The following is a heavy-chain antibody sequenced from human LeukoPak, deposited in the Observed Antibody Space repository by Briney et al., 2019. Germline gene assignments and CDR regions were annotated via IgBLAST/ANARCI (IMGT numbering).Heavy chain of an antibody. CDR1: GGSISSSSYY. V-gene: IGHV4-39*01. D-gene: IGHD6-6*01. CDR3: ARLALSSSVDY. Sequence: SETLSLTCTVSGGSISSSSYYWGWIRQPPGKGLEWIGSIYYSGSTYYNPSLKSRVTISADTSKNQFSLKLSSVTAADTAVYYCARLALSSSVDYWGQGTLVTVSS. CDR2: IYYSGST. J-gene: IGHJ4*02.